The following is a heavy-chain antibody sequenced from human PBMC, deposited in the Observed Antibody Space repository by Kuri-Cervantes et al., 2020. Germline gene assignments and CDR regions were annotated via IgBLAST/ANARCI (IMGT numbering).Heavy chain of an antibody. Sequence: GGSLRLSCAASGFTFSSYSMNWVRQAPGKGLEWVSSISSSSSYIYYADSVKGRFTISRDNAKNSLYLQMNSLRAEDTAVYYCARVAINDYYYYYGMDVWGQGTTVTVSS. CDR1: GFTFSSYS. CDR3: ARVAINDYYYYYGMDV. V-gene: IGHV3-21*01. CDR2: ISSSSSYI. J-gene: IGHJ6*02.